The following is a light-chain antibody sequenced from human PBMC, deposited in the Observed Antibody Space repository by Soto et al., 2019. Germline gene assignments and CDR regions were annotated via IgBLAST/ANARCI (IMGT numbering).Light chain of an antibody. Sequence: DIQMTQSPSTLSASVGDRVTITCRASRNITFWLAWYQQKPGKAPKVLIYEASNLESGVPSRFSSSGSGTEFTLTISSLQPDDFVTYYCQEYSRDFGGGTGWRSN. V-gene: IGKV1-5*01. CDR3: QEYSRD. J-gene: IGKJ4*01. CDR1: RNITFW. CDR2: EAS.